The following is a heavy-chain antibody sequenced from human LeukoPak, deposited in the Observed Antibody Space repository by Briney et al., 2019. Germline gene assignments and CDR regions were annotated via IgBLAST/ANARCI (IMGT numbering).Heavy chain of an antibody. CDR2: IGSYATST. CDR3: AKDRAYPNDVFDI. D-gene: IGHD2-21*01. Sequence: GGSLRLSCAASGFTFSSYAMSWVRQAPGKGLEWVSAIGSYATSTYYADSVKGRFTISRDTSTSTLFLQMNSLRADDTALYHCAKDRAYPNDVFDIWGQGTMVTVS. J-gene: IGHJ3*02. V-gene: IGHV3-23*01. CDR1: GFTFSSYA.